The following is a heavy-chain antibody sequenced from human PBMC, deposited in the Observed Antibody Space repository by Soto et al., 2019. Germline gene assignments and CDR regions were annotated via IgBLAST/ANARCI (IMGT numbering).Heavy chain of an antibody. CDR1: GGTFSSYA. D-gene: IGHD3-3*01. CDR3: ARGTLERITLLRGVHGEHHCGMDV. CDR2: IIPIFGTA. J-gene: IGHJ6*02. Sequence: SVKVSCKASGGTFSSYAISWVRQAPGQGLEWMGGIIPIFGTANYAQKFQGRVTITADKSTSTAYMELSSLRSEAPAVYYCARGTLERITLLRGVHGEHHCGMDVWGQGNTVTVSS. V-gene: IGHV1-69*06.